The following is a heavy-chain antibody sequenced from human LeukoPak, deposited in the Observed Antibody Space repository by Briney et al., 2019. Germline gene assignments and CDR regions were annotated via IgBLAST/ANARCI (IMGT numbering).Heavy chain of an antibody. V-gene: IGHV4-31*03. CDR3: VRRTVRGPHNWFDP. Sequence: SETLSLTCTVSGGSISSGGYYWSWIRQHPGKGLEWIGYIYYSGSTYYNPSLKSRVTISVDTSKNQFSLKLSSVTAADTAVYYCVRRTVRGPHNWFDPWGQGTLVTVSS. D-gene: IGHD3-10*01. CDR2: IYYSGST. CDR1: GGSISSGGYY. J-gene: IGHJ5*02.